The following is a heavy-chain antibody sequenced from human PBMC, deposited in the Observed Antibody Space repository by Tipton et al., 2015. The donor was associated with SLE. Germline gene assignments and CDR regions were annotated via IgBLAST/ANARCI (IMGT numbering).Heavy chain of an antibody. Sequence: QLVQSGAEVTKPGASVRVSCRAPTYYIHWVRQAPGQGLEWMGTINPTGTSTTYAQKFQGGVTVTRDTSTSTVCMQLGSLRSEDTAIYYCATYILTGYYNEYYHYGLDVWGQVTTVTVSS. J-gene: IGHJ6*02. CDR3: ATYILTGYYNEYYHYGLDV. CDR1: TYY. D-gene: IGHD3-9*01. V-gene: IGHV1-46*01. CDR2: INPTGTST.